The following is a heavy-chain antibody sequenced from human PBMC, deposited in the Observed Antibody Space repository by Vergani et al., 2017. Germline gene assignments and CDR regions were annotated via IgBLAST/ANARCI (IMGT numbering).Heavy chain of an antibody. V-gene: IGHV4-59*06. Sequence: QVQLQESGPGLVKPSETLSLTCTVSGGSISSYYWSWIRQPPGKGLEWIGYIYYSGSTYYNPSLKSRVTISVDTSKNQFSLKLSSVTAADTAVYYCAREPAAAAQGDAFDIWGQGTMVTVSS. D-gene: IGHD6-13*01. CDR3: AREPAAAAQGDAFDI. CDR1: GGSISSYY. J-gene: IGHJ3*02. CDR2: IYYSGST.